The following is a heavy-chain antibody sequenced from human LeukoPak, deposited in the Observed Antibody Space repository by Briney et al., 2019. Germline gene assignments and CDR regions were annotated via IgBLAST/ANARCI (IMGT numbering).Heavy chain of an antibody. CDR3: AKDLREIAVAGIFDY. D-gene: IGHD6-19*01. CDR1: GFTVSSNY. J-gene: IGHJ4*02. Sequence: GGSLRLSCAASGFTVSSNYMSWVRQAPGKGLEWVSVIYSGGSTYYADSVKGRFTISRGNSKNTLYLQMNSLRAEDTAVYYCAKDLREIAVAGIFDYWGQGTLVTVSS. CDR2: IYSGGST. V-gene: IGHV3-53*01.